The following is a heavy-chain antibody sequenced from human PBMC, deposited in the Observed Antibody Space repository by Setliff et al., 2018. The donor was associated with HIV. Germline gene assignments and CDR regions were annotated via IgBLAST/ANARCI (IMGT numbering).Heavy chain of an antibody. J-gene: IGHJ5*02. V-gene: IGHV4-39*02. CDR3: VKDVSWAAS. CDR1: GGSISSSSYY. D-gene: IGHD2-15*01. Sequence: PSETLSLTCTVSGGSISSSSYYWGWIRQPPGKGLEWIGNIFYSGSTFYNPSLKSRVTISVDTSKNQFSLKLTSVTAADTAVYYCVKDVSWAASWGQGTLVTVSS. CDR2: IFYSGST.